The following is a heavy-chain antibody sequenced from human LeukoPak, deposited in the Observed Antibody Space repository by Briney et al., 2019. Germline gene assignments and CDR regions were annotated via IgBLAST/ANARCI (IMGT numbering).Heavy chain of an antibody. CDR1: GYTFTGYD. D-gene: IGHD3-22*01. J-gene: IGHJ3*02. V-gene: IGHV1-8*01. Sequence: GASVKVSCKASGYTFTGYDINWVRQATGQGLEWMGWMNPNSGNTGYAQKFQGRVTMTTDASTSTAYMELRSLRSDDTAVYYCARDSSGYPDAFDIWGQGTMVTVSS. CDR2: MNPNSGNT. CDR3: ARDSSGYPDAFDI.